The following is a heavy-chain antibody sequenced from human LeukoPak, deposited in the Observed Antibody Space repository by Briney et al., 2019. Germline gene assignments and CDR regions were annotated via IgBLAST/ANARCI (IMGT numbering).Heavy chain of an antibody. CDR2: IYYSGST. D-gene: IGHD3-10*01. Sequence: PSQTLSLTCTVSGGSISSGDYYWSWIRQPPGKGLEWIGYIYYSGSTYYNPSLKSRVTISVDTSKNQFSLKLSSVTAADTAVYYCARHSLLWFGDPMGTWGQGTMVTVSS. CDR1: GGSISSGDYY. V-gene: IGHV4-30-4*01. J-gene: IGHJ3*01. CDR3: ARHSLLWFGDPMGT.